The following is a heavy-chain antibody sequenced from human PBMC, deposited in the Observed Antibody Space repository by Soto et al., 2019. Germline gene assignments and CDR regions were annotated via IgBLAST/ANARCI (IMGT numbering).Heavy chain of an antibody. Sequence: TLSLTGDVASGSVRSYFWRCIRQPPGKGLEWIAYIYYSGSTNYNPSLKSRVTISVDTSKNQFSLKLSSVTAADTAVYYCARLGGITMVRGVLTAFDIWGQGTMVTVSS. CDR2: IYYSGST. CDR1: SGSVRSYF. CDR3: ARLGGITMVRGVLTAFDI. J-gene: IGHJ3*02. V-gene: IGHV4-59*08. D-gene: IGHD3-10*01.